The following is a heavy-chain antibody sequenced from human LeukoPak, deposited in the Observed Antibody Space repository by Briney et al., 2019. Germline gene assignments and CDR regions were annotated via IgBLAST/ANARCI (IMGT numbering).Heavy chain of an antibody. CDR1: GGSLSSYY. CDR2: IYYSGST. J-gene: IGHJ3*02. D-gene: IGHD3-22*01. Sequence: SETLSLTCTVSGGSLSSYYWSWIRQPPGKGLEWIGYIYYSGSTNYNPSLKSRVTISVDTSKNQFSLKLSSVIAADTAVYYCARDGYYDSSGYYDDAFDIWGQGTMVTVSS. V-gene: IGHV4-59*01. CDR3: ARDGYYDSSGYYDDAFDI.